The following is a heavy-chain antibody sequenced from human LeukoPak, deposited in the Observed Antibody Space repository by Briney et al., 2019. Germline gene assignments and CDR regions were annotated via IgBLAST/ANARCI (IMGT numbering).Heavy chain of an antibody. J-gene: IGHJ5*02. V-gene: IGHV4-59*01. CDR2: IYYSGST. CDR1: GGSISSYY. CDR3: ARDIGGYYYGSTVDWFDP. Sequence: PSETLSLTCTVSGGSISSYYWSWIRQPPGKGLEWIGYIYYSGSTNYNPSLKSRVTISVDTSKNQFSLKLSSVTAADTAVYYCARDIGGYYYGSTVDWFDPWGQGTLVTVSS. D-gene: IGHD3-10*01.